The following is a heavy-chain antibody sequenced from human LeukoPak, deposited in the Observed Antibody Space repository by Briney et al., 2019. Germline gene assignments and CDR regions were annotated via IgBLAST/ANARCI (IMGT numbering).Heavy chain of an antibody. CDR2: ISAYNGNT. V-gene: IGHV1-18*01. CDR1: GYTFTSYG. CDR3: ATRAYSSSSYYYYGMDV. D-gene: IGHD6-13*01. Sequence: ASVKVSCKASGYTFTSYGISWVRQAPGQGLEWMGRISAYNGNTNYAQKLQGRVTMTTDTSTSTAYMELRSLRSDDTAVYYCATRAYSSSSYYYYGMDVWGQGTTVTVSS. J-gene: IGHJ6*02.